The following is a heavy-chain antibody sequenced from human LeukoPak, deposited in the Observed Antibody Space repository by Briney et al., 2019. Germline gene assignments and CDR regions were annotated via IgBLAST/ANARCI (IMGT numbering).Heavy chain of an antibody. D-gene: IGHD6-19*01. Sequence: ASVKVSCKASGYTFTSYGISWVRQAPGQGLEWMGWISAYNGNTNYVQKLQGRVTMTTDTSTSTAYMELRSLRSDDTAVYYCARDGQDSSEEGFDYWGQGTLVTVSS. CDR2: ISAYNGNT. CDR1: GYTFTSYG. CDR3: ARDGQDSSEEGFDY. V-gene: IGHV1-18*01. J-gene: IGHJ4*02.